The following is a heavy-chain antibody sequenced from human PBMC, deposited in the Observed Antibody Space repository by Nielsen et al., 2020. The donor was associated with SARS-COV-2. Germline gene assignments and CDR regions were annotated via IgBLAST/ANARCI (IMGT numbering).Heavy chain of an antibody. D-gene: IGHD3-3*01. V-gene: IGHV3-30-3*01. CDR3: ARGDTIFGVVITNYYGMDV. J-gene: IGHJ6*02. Sequence: GGSLRLSCAASGFTFSSYAMHWVRQAPGKGLEWVAVISYDGSNKYYADSVKGRFTISRDNSKNTLYLQMNSLRAEDTAVYYCARGDTIFGVVITNYYGMDVWGQGTTVTVSS. CDR1: GFTFSSYA. CDR2: ISYDGSNK.